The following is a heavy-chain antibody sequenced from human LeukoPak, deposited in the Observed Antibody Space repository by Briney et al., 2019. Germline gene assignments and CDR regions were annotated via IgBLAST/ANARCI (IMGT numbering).Heavy chain of an antibody. CDR1: GYTFTSYA. D-gene: IGHD3-3*01. CDR3: ARTPFSYYDFWSGYSLTPDFDY. Sequence: ASVKVSCKASGYTFTSYAMNWVQQAPGQGLEWMGWINTNTGNPTYAQGFTGRFVFSLDTSVSTAYLQISSLKAEDTAVYYCARTPFSYYDFWSGYSLTPDFDYWGQGTLVTVSS. CDR2: INTNTGNP. V-gene: IGHV7-4-1*02. J-gene: IGHJ4*02.